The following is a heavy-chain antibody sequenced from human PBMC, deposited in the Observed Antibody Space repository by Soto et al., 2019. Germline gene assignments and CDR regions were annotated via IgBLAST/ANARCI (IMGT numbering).Heavy chain of an antibody. J-gene: IGHJ4*02. V-gene: IGHV1-18*01. Sequence: QVHLVQSGAEVKKPGASVKVSCKGSGYAFTAYGITWVRQAPGQGLEWMGWISAHNGNTNYAQKLQGRVTVTRDTSTSTAYMELRSLRSDDTAVYYCARGRYGDYWGQGALVTVSS. D-gene: IGHD1-1*01. CDR2: ISAHNGNT. CDR3: ARGRYGDY. CDR1: GYAFTAYG.